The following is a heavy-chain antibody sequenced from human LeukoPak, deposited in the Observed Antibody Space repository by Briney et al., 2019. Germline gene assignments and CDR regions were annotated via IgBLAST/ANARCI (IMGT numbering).Heavy chain of an antibody. D-gene: IGHD3-16*01. CDR3: VPSNSFEYYFDY. J-gene: IGHJ4*02. Sequence: VASVKVSCKASGYTFTGYYMHWVRQAPGQGLEWMGWINPKSGGTNYAQKFQGRVTMTRDTSISTAYMELNRLRSDDTAVYYCVPSNSFEYYFDYWGQGTLVTVSS. CDR2: INPKSGGT. V-gene: IGHV1-2*02. CDR1: GYTFTGYY.